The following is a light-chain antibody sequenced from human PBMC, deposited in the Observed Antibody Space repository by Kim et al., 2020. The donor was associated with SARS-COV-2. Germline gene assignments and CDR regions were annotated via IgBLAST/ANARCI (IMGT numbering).Light chain of an antibody. CDR1: QSVSSSY. CDR3: QQYGTSPWT. CDR2: GAS. Sequence: APGDRDTLSCRSSQSVSSSYFAWYQQKPGQAPRLLIYGASNRATGVPARFSGSGSGTDFTLTISRLEPEDFVVYYCQQYGTSPWTFGQGTKVDIK. J-gene: IGKJ1*01. V-gene: IGKV3-20*01.